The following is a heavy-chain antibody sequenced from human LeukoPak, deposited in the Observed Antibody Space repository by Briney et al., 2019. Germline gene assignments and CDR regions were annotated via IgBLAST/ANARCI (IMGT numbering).Heavy chain of an antibody. CDR2: INPNSGGT. Sequence: GASVKVSCKASGYTFTGYYMHWVRQAPGQGLEWMGWINPNSGGTNYAQKLQGRVTMTRDTSISTAYMELSRLRSDDTAVYYCARVGPVLRFLEFDPWGQGTLVTVSS. D-gene: IGHD3-3*01. CDR3: ARVGPVLRFLEFDP. CDR1: GYTFTGYY. J-gene: IGHJ5*02. V-gene: IGHV1-2*02.